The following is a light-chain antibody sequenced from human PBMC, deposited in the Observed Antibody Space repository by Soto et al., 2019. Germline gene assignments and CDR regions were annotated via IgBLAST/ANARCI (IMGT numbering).Light chain of an antibody. J-gene: IGKJ4*01. CDR3: QQSHSSPIT. CDR1: QSIGMY. Sequence: QMTQSPSSLSASVGDRVTLTCWASQSIGMYLNWYQQKPGKAPKLLISNASGLQSGVPPRFSGSGPGTDFPLAISSLQPEDFATYYCQQSHSSPITFGGGPKVESK. CDR2: NAS. V-gene: IGKV1-39*01.